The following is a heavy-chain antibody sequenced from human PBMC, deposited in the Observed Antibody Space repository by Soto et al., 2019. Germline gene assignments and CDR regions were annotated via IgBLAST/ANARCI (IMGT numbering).Heavy chain of an antibody. CDR3: TGEVASGY. J-gene: IGHJ4*02. V-gene: IGHV3-30*03. CDR2: ISRDGGTK. D-gene: IGHD2-8*02. CDR1: GFTVSSYG. Sequence: QVQVVESGGGVVQPGRSLRLSCAASGFTVSSYGMHWVRQAPGKGLEWVAVISRDGGTKYYADSVKGRFTISRDNSRNTLFLEMNSLRGDDMAVYYCTGEVASGYWGQGTLVTVSS.